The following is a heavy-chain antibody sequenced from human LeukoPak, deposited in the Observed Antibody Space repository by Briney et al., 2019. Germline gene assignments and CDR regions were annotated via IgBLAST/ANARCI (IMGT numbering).Heavy chain of an antibody. Sequence: EASVKVSCKASGYTYTSYYMHWVRQAPGQGLVWMGIINPSGGSTSYAQKFQGRVTMTRDTSTSTVYMELSSLRSEDTAVYYCAREITMIAGWFDPWGQGTLVTVSS. CDR1: GYTYTSYY. V-gene: IGHV1-46*01. CDR2: INPSGGST. D-gene: IGHD3-22*01. J-gene: IGHJ5*02. CDR3: AREITMIAGWFDP.